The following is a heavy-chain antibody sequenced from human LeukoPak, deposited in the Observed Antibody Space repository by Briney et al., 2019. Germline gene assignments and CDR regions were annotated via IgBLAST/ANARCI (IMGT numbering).Heavy chain of an antibody. J-gene: IGHJ3*02. D-gene: IGHD3-10*01. CDR3: AKSNGYGLVDI. Sequence: SETLSLTCSVSGYSITSGYYWGWIRQPPGKGLEWIGSMYHSGSTYYNPSLKSRVTISLDTSRNQFSLKLTSVTAADTAVYYCAKSNGYGLVDIWGQGTMVTVSS. CDR1: GYSITSGYY. V-gene: IGHV4-38-2*02. CDR2: MYHSGST.